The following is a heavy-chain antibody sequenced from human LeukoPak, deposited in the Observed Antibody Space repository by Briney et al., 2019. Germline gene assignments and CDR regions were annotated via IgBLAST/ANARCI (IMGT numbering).Heavy chain of an antibody. J-gene: IGHJ4*02. V-gene: IGHV3-66*01. CDR1: GFTVSSNY. CDR3: ARVPPYSSGWYFDY. Sequence: GGSLRLSCAASGFTVSSNYMSWVRQAPGKGLEWVSVIYSGGSTYYADSVKGRFTISRDNSKNTLYLQMNSLRAEDTAVYYCARVPPYSSGWYFDYWGQGTLVTVSS. CDR2: IYSGGST. D-gene: IGHD6-19*01.